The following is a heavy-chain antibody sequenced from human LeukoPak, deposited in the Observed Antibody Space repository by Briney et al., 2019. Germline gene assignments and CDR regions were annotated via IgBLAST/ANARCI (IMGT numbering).Heavy chain of an antibody. J-gene: IGHJ4*02. D-gene: IGHD3-10*01. CDR1: GYTFTSYD. CDR3: ARSTGSYYQLDY. Sequence: ASVKVSCKASGYTFTSYDINWVRQATGQGLEWMGWMNPNSGNTGYAQKFQGRVTMTRNTSISTAYMELSSLRSEDTAAYYCARSTGSYYQLDYWGQGTLVTVSS. CDR2: MNPNSGNT. V-gene: IGHV1-8*01.